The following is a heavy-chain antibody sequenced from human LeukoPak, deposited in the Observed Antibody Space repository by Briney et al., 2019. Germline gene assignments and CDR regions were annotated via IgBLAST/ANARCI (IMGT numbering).Heavy chain of an antibody. V-gene: IGHV4-34*01. D-gene: IGHD3-9*01. CDR1: GGSFSGYY. CDR2: VNHSGST. J-gene: IGHJ6*02. Sequence: PSETLSLTCAVYGGSFSGYYWSWIRPPPGKGLEWIGEVNHSGSTNYNPSLTSRVTISVDTSKNQFSLQLTSVTAADTAVYYCARGRRYFDWLGSYYYYGMDVWGQGTTVTVSS. CDR3: ARGRRYFDWLGSYYYYGMDV.